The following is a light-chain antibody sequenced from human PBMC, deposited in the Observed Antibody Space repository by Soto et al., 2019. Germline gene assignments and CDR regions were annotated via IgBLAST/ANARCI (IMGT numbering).Light chain of an antibody. CDR2: DTS. V-gene: IGKV3-15*01. J-gene: IGKJ4*01. CDR1: QSISDN. Sequence: EIVMTQSPVTLSMSPGERATLSCRASQSISDNLAWYQQKPGQPPSLLIYDTSTRATGIPTRFSGSASGTEFTLTITNLQSEDLAFYYCQQYNEWPITFGGGTKVEI. CDR3: QQYNEWPIT.